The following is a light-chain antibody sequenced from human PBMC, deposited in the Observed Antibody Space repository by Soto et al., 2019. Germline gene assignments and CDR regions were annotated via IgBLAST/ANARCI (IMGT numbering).Light chain of an antibody. V-gene: IGLV2-14*01. CDR3: SSYTSSSTLEV. Sequence: QSALTQPASVSGSPGQSITISCTGTSSDVGGYNYVSWYQQHPGKAPKLMIYDVSNRPSGVFNRFSGSKSGNTASLTISGLQAEDEADYYCSSYTSSSTLEVFGTGTKLTVL. CDR2: DVS. CDR1: SSDVGGYNY. J-gene: IGLJ1*01.